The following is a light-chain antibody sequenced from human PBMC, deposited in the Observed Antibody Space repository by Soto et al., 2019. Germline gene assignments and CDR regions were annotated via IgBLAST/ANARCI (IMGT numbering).Light chain of an antibody. Sequence: QSALTQPASVSGSPGQSITISCTGTSSDVGRYSYISWYQQHPGKVPKLMISEVSKRPSGVSNRFSCSKSGNTASLTISGLQAEDEADYYCSSYTPTYSVVFGAGTKLTVL. CDR3: SSYTPTYSVV. J-gene: IGLJ2*01. V-gene: IGLV2-14*01. CDR1: SSDVGRYSY. CDR2: EVS.